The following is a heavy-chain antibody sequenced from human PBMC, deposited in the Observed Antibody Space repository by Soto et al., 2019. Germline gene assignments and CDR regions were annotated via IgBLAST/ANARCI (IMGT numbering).Heavy chain of an antibody. CDR3: AKVSGGYSSGWYVYYYYGMDV. CDR1: GFTFSSYA. J-gene: IGHJ6*02. Sequence: GGSLRLSCAASGFTFSSYAMGWVRQAPGKGLEWVSGISDSGGSTYYADSVKGRFTISRDNSKNTLYMQMNSLRAEDTAVYYCAKVSGGYSSGWYVYYYYGMDVWGQGTTVTVSS. CDR2: ISDSGGST. D-gene: IGHD6-19*01. V-gene: IGHV3-23*01.